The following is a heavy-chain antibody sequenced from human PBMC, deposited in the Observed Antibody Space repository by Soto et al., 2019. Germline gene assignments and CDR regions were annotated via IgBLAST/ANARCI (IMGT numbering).Heavy chain of an antibody. CDR3: AHSAGRSWLHDAFDI. Sequence: QITLKESGPTLVKPTQTLTLTCTFSGFSLSTSGVGVGWIRQPPGKALEWLALIYWDDDKRYSPSLKSRLTNTKDTSKNQVVLTRPTMDPVHTATYYCAHSAGRSWLHDAFDIWGQGTMVTVSS. J-gene: IGHJ3*02. V-gene: IGHV2-5*02. CDR2: IYWDDDK. CDR1: GFSLSTSGVG. D-gene: IGHD6-13*01.